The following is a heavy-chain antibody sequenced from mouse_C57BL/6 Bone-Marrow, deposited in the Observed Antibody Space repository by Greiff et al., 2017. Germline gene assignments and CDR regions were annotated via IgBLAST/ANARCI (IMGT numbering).Heavy chain of an antibody. CDR1: GYTFTEYT. CDR3: ARHERYYDYEGYFDY. J-gene: IGHJ2*01. V-gene: IGHV1-62-2*01. D-gene: IGHD2-4*01. CDR2: FYPGSGRI. Sequence: QVQLKQSGAELVQPGASLKLSCQASGYTFTEYTIHWVKQSSGQGLEWIGWFYPGSGRIKYNERLKDNVTFYADKCTNTVYMELSRLTSEDSAVYFCARHERYYDYEGYFDYWGQGTTLTVSS.